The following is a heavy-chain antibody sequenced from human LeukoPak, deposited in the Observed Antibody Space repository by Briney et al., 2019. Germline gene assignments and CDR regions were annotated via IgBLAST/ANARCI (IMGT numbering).Heavy chain of an antibody. D-gene: IGHD1-1*01. CDR3: ARGGRGEGTGTTRVAFDI. CDR2: INPSGGST. V-gene: IGHV1-46*01. CDR1: GYTFTTYY. Sequence: ASVTVSCTAAGYTFTTYYMHWVRQAPGQGLEWMGTINPSGGSTSYAQKFHGRVTITRDTSTSTVYQELSRLRSEDRAVYYCARGGRGEGTGTTRVAFDIWGQGTMVTVSS. J-gene: IGHJ3*02.